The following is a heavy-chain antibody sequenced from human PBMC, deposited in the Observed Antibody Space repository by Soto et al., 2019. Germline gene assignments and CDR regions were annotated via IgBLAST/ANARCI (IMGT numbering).Heavy chain of an antibody. Sequence: GGSLRLSCAASGFSSSNYAMSWVRQAPGRGLEWVSGISGSGDLTYYADSVKGRFTTSRDNSENMVYLQMNSLRAEDTAVYYRAKDRTITMIVVPHAFDIWGQGTMVTVSS. V-gene: IGHV3-23*01. D-gene: IGHD3-22*01. CDR2: ISGSGDLT. J-gene: IGHJ3*02. CDR3: AKDRTITMIVVPHAFDI. CDR1: GFSSSNYA.